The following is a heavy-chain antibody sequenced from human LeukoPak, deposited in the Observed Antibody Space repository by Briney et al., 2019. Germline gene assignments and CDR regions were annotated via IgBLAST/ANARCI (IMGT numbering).Heavy chain of an antibody. CDR3: ARSSGTGTFSY. D-gene: IGHD6-25*01. Sequence: SETLSLTCAVSGGSISSGGYSWSWIRQPPGKGLGWIGYIYHSGSTYYNPSLESRATISVDTSKNHFSLKMSSVTAADTAVYYCARSSGTGTFSYWGQGTLVTVSS. CDR2: IYHSGST. V-gene: IGHV4-30-2*01. J-gene: IGHJ4*02. CDR1: GGSISSGGYS.